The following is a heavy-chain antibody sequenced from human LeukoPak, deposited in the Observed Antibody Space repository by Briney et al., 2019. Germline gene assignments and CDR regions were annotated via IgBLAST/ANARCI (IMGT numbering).Heavy chain of an antibody. CDR2: IGTAGDT. CDR1: GFTFSTYD. CDR3: ARGALGFDY. J-gene: IGHJ4*02. Sequence: GGSLRLSCATSGFTFSTYDIQWVRQAPGKGLGWVSSIGTAGDTYYAGSVKGRFTLSRENAKKSSYLQMNNLGAGDTAVYYCARGALGFDYWGQGTLVTVSS. V-gene: IGHV3-13*04.